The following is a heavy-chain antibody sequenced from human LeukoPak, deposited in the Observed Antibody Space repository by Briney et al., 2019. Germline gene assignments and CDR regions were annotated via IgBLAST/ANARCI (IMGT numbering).Heavy chain of an antibody. D-gene: IGHD3-22*01. CDR1: GFTFSSYA. V-gene: IGHV3-23*01. J-gene: IGHJ4*02. CDR3: ARTKNYYDSSGYYQLDY. CDR2: ISGSGGST. Sequence: PGGSLRLSCAASGFTFSSYAMSWVRQAPGKGLEWVSAISGSGGSTYYADSVKGRFTISRDNSKNTLYLQMNSLRAEDTAVYYCARTKNYYDSSGYYQLDYWGQGTLVTVSS.